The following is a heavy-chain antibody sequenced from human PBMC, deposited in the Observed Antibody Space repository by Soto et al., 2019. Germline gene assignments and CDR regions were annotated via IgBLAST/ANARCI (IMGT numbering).Heavy chain of an antibody. CDR3: ASEYYDSSGGSCFYFGPDY. J-gene: IGHJ4*02. CDR2: IYYSGST. Sequence: SETLSLTCTVSGGSISSYYWSWIRQPPGKGLEWIGYIYYSGSTNYNPSLKSRVTISVDTSKNQFSLKLSSVTAADTAVYYCASEYYDSSGGSCFYFGPDYWGQGTLVTVSS. V-gene: IGHV4-59*01. CDR1: GGSISSYY. D-gene: IGHD2-15*01.